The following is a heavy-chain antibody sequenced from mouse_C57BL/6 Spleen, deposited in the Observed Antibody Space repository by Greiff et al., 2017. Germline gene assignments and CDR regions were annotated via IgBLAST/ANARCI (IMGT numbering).Heavy chain of an antibody. CDR3: ARTYYKAMDY. V-gene: IGHV1-85*01. CDR1: GYTFTSYD. D-gene: IGHD2-12*01. J-gene: IGHJ4*01. CDR2: FYPRDGST. Sequence: QVQLQPSGPELVKPGASVKLSCKASGYTFTSYDINWVKQRPGRGLEWIGWFYPRDGSTKYNEKFKGKATLTVDTSSSTAYMELHSLTSEDSAVYFCARTYYKAMDYWGQGTSVTVSS.